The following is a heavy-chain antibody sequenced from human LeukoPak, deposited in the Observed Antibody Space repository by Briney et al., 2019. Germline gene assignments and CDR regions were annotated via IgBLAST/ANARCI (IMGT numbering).Heavy chain of an antibody. Sequence: GGSLRLSCAASGFIVSNNYMSWVRQTPGKGPEWVSVIYSGGSTYYADSVKGRFTISRDNSKNTLYLQMNSLRAEDTAVYYCAKETAIVVVPAAIQGGFDYWGQGTLVTVSS. V-gene: IGHV3-53*01. CDR2: IYSGGST. J-gene: IGHJ4*02. CDR1: GFIVSNNY. CDR3: AKETAIVVVPAAIQGGFDY. D-gene: IGHD2-2*01.